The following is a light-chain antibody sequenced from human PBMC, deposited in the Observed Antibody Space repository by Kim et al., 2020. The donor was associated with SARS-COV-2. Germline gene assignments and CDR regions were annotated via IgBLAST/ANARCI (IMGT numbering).Light chain of an antibody. Sequence: QSVLTQPPSVSGAPGQRVTISCTGSSSNIGAKYHVHWYQQFPGRAPKLLIYANSIRPSGVPERFSGSKSDTSASLAITGLQAEDEADYYCHSYDSSLSDVVFGGGTQLTVL. CDR3: HSYDSSLSDVV. CDR2: ANS. J-gene: IGLJ2*01. CDR1: SSNIGAKYH. V-gene: IGLV1-40*01.